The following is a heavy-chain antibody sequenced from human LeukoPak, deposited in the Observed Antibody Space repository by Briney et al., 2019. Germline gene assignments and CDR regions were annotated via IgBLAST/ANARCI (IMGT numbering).Heavy chain of an antibody. CDR3: ARHRLEGTYYDGIGY. Sequence: SETLSLTCTVSGGSIISYYWSWTRQPPGKEREWIGRPHYSGTTKYNPSLKSRVTISVDTSKNQLSLKLRSVTAADTAVYYCARHRLEGTYYDGIGYWGQGTLVTVSS. V-gene: IGHV4-59*08. CDR2: PHYSGTT. CDR1: GGSIISYY. D-gene: IGHD3-22*01. J-gene: IGHJ4*02.